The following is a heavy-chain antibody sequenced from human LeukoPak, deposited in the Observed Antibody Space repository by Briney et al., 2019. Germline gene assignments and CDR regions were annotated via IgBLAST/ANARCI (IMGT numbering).Heavy chain of an antibody. D-gene: IGHD2-2*01. Sequence: GSLRLSCAASGFTFSRYTMNWVRQAPGKGLEWIANIYHSGTTYYNPSLKSRVTLSVDTSKNQFSLKLSSVTAADTAVYYCARDRQRDCSSTSCRTNDYWGQGTLVTVSS. J-gene: IGHJ4*02. CDR2: IYHSGTT. CDR1: GFTFSRYT. CDR3: ARDRQRDCSSTSCRTNDY. V-gene: IGHV4-38-2*02.